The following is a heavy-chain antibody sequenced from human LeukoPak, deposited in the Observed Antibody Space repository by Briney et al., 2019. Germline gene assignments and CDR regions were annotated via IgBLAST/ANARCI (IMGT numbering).Heavy chain of an antibody. D-gene: IGHD6-19*01. V-gene: IGHV4-39*01. CDR3: ARYSSGWYGINFDY. J-gene: IGHJ4*02. CDR2: IYYSGST. Sequence: PSETLSLTCTVSGGSISSSSYYWGWIRQPPGKGLEWIGSIYYSGSTYYNPSLKSRVTISVDTSKNQFSLKLSSVTAADTAVYYCARYSSGWYGINFDYWGQGTLVTVSS. CDR1: GGSISSSSYY.